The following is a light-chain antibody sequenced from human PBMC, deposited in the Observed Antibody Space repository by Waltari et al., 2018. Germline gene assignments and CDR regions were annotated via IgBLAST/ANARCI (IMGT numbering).Light chain of an antibody. CDR1: QSISSW. CDR3: QQYNSYPWT. V-gene: IGKV1-5*03. Sequence: DIQMTQSPSTLSASVGDRVTITCRASQSISSWLAWYQQKPGKALKLLIYKASSLESGVPSRFSGSGSGTEFTLTISSLQPDDFATYYCQQYNSYPWTFGQGTKVEIK. CDR2: KAS. J-gene: IGKJ1*01.